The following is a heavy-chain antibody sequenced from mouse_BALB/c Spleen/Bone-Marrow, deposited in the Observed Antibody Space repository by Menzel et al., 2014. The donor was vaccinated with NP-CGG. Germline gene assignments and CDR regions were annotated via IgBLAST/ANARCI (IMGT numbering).Heavy chain of an antibody. J-gene: IGHJ4*01. V-gene: IGHV1S127*01. Sequence: QLQQPGPEPVRPGASAKMSCKASGYTFTSYWMHWVKQRPGQGLEWIGMIDPSNSETRLNQKFKDKATLNVDKSSNTAYMQLSSLTSEDSAVYYCARNYRYPRPYAMDYWGQGTSVTVSS. CDR3: ARNYRYPRPYAMDY. D-gene: IGHD2-14*01. CDR1: GYTFTSYW. CDR2: IDPSNSET.